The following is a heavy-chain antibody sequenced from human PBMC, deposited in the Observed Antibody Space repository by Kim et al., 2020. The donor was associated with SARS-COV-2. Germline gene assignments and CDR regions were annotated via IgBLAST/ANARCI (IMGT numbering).Heavy chain of an antibody. D-gene: IGHD4-17*01. CDR3: ARVSVALTTSHDDFDI. CDR2: MNPNSGNT. CDR1: GYTFTRYD. Sequence: ASVKVSCKAAGYTFTRYDINWVRQAPGQGFEWMGWMNPNSGNTGYAQKFQGRVTMTSDTSINTAYMDLSSLRFEDTAVYYCARVSVALTTSHDDFDIWG. V-gene: IGHV1-8*01. J-gene: IGHJ3*02.